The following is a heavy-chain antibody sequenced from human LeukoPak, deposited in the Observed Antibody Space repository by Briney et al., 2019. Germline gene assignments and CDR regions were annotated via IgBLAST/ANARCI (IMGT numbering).Heavy chain of an antibody. CDR2: INPSGGST. J-gene: IGHJ4*02. Sequence: GASVKVSCKASGYTFTSYYMHWVRQAPGQGLEWMGIINPSGGSTSYAQKFQGRVTMTRDMSTSTVYMELSSLRSEDTAVYYCARSYRMVAADYWGQGTLVTVSS. CDR1: GYTFTSYY. CDR3: ARSYRMVAADY. V-gene: IGHV1-46*01. D-gene: IGHD4/OR15-4a*01.